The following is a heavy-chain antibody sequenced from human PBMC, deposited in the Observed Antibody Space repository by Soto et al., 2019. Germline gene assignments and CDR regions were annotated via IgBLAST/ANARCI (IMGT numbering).Heavy chain of an antibody. Sequence: QVQLVQSGTEVAKPGASVKVSCKTSGYPFVNYYINWVRQAPGQGLEWMGWVSAFNGKGDYAQKFQGRVTMTTDTSTSTAYMELRSLRSDDTATYYCARQIATRTNWFDPWGQGTLVTVPT. D-gene: IGHD3-22*01. CDR2: VSAFNGKG. V-gene: IGHV1-18*04. CDR1: GYPFVNYY. CDR3: ARQIATRTNWFDP. J-gene: IGHJ5*01.